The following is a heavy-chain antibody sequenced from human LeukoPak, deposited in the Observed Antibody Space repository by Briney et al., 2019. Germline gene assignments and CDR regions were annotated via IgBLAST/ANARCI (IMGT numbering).Heavy chain of an antibody. J-gene: IGHJ4*02. CDR2: IYTGGNT. D-gene: IGHD3-10*01. V-gene: IGHV3-53*01. CDR3: ARLVAGYSFDY. CDR1: GFTVSSSY. Sequence: GGSLRLSCAGSGFTVSSSYMSWVRQAPGKGLDWVSVIYTGGNTYYADSVKGRFTISRDTSKNTVYLQMNSLRVEDTAMYYCARLVAGYSFDYWGQGTLVTVSS.